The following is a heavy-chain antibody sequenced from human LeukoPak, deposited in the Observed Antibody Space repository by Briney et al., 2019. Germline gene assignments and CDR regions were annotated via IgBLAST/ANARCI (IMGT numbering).Heavy chain of an antibody. CDR1: GGSISSYY. D-gene: IGHD3-10*01. Sequence: SETLSLTCTVSGGSISSYYWSWIRQPAGKGLEWIGRIYTSGSTNYNPSLKSRVTMSIDTSKNQFFLKLSSVTAADTAVYYCARDTYYYGSGSLYFDYWGQGTLVTVSS. CDR3: ARDTYYYGSGSLYFDY. CDR2: IYTSGST. V-gene: IGHV4-4*07. J-gene: IGHJ4*02.